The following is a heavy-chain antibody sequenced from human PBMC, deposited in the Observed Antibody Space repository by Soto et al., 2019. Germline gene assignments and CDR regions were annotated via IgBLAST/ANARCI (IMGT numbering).Heavy chain of an antibody. CDR1: GFPFSDHD. V-gene: IGHV3-72*01. CDR2: IRNKANSYTT. CDR3: ARGALSPFDI. J-gene: IGHJ3*02. Sequence: GGSMRLSCAAAGFPFSDHDMDWVRKNPGKGLEWVGRIRNKANSYTTEYAASVKGRFTISRDDSKNSLYLHVNSLKPEDTAVYYCARGALSPFDIWGQGTMVTVSS.